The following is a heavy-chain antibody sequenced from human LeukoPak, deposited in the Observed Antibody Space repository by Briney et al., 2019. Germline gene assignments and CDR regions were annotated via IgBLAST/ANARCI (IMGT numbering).Heavy chain of an antibody. J-gene: IGHJ6*02. CDR2: IDPGDSYT. Sequence: GESLKISRKGSGYSFTSYWISWVRQMPGKGLEWMGRIDPGDSYTNYNPSLQGHVTISAAKSINTAYLQWSTVKASDSAIYYCARQPLDYYGLDVWGQGTTVIVSS. CDR1: GYSFTSYW. V-gene: IGHV5-10-1*01. CDR3: ARQPLDYYGLDV.